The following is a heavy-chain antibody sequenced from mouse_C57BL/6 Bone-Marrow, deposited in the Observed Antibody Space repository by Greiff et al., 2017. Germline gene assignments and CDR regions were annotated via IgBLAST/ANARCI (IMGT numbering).Heavy chain of an antibody. Sequence: QVQLQQSGAELVKPGASVKMSCKASGYTFTSYWITWVTQRPGQGLEWIGDIYPGSGSTNYNEKFKSKATLTVDTSSSTAYMQLSSLTSEDSAVYYCASTVVATGYFDVWGTGTTVNVSS. CDR2: IYPGSGST. CDR1: GYTFTSYW. D-gene: IGHD1-1*01. CDR3: ASTVVATGYFDV. V-gene: IGHV1-55*01. J-gene: IGHJ1*03.